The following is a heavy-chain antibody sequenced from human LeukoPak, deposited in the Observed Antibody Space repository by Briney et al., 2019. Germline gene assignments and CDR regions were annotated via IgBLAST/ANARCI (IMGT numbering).Heavy chain of an antibody. D-gene: IGHD3-16*01. CDR2: INDRGDST. CDR1: GFSLTTYA. V-gene: IGHV3-23*01. J-gene: IGHJ4*02. CDR3: ARVRWGGLYYFDY. Sequence: GGSLRLSCAASGFSLTTYAMGWVRQAPGKGLEWVSVINDRGDSTYYADSVKGRFTISRDNAKNTLYLQMNSLRAEDTAVYYCARVRWGGLYYFDYWGQGTLVTVSS.